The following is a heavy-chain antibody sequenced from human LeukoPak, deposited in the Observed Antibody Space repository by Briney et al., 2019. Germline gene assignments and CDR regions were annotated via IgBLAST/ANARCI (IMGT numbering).Heavy chain of an antibody. Sequence: SETLSLTCAVYGGSFSGYYWSWIRQPPGKGQEWIGEINHSGSTNYNPSLKSRVTISVDTSKNQFSLKLSSVTAEDTAVYYCVRGGYYGSGRPRFYPWGRATLVSVSS. CDR1: GGSFSGYY. CDR2: INHSGST. D-gene: IGHD3-10*01. CDR3: VRGGYYGSGRPRFYP. J-gene: IGHJ5*02. V-gene: IGHV4-34*01.